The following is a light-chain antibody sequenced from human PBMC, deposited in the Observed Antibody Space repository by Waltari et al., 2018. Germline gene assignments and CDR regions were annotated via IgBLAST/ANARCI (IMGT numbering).Light chain of an antibody. Sequence: QSALTQPPSASRPPGQSVTISCTGPSSDVGDYVSWYQQHPGKAPKLMISEVTKRPSGVPDRFSGSKSGNTASLTVSGLQAEDEADYYCSSYAGSNNLVFGGGTKLTVL. CDR3: SSYAGSNNLV. CDR1: SSDVGDY. V-gene: IGLV2-8*02. CDR2: EVT. J-gene: IGLJ2*01.